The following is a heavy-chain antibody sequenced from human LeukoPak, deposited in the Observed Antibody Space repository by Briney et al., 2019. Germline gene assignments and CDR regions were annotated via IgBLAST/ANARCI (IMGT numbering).Heavy chain of an antibody. Sequence: PSETLSLICAVYGGSFSGYYWSWIRQPPGKGLEWIGEINHSGSTNYNPSLKSRVTISVDTSKNQFSLKLSSVTAADTAVYYCARGHKRYYDFSSGYNYFDYWGQGTLVTVSS. CDR2: INHSGST. V-gene: IGHV4-34*01. CDR3: ARGHKRYYDFSSGYNYFDY. J-gene: IGHJ4*02. D-gene: IGHD3-3*01. CDR1: GGSFSGYY.